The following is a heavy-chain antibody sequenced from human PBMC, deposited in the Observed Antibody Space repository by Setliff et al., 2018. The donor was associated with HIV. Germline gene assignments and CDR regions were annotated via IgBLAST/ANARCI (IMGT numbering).Heavy chain of an antibody. CDR2: ISAYNGNT. Sequence: ASVKVSCKASGYIFISYGFSWVRQAPGQGLEWMGWISAYNGNTNYAQKLQGRVTMTTDTSTSTAYMELRNLRSEDTAVYYCARDRGVQLEPGPRDPGGYYYYGMDVWGQGTTVTVSS. V-gene: IGHV1-18*01. J-gene: IGHJ6*02. CDR1: GYIFISYG. D-gene: IGHD1-1*01. CDR3: ARDRGVQLEPGPRDPGGYYYYGMDV.